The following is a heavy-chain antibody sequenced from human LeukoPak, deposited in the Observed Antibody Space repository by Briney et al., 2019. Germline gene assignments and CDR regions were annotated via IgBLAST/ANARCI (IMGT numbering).Heavy chain of an antibody. V-gene: IGHV1-18*01. CDR2: ISAYNGNT. CDR1: GYTFTSYG. J-gene: IGHJ5*02. Sequence: GASVKVSCKASGYTFTSYGISWVRQAPGQGLEWMGWISAYNGNTNYAQKLQGRVTMTTDTSTSTAYMELRSLRSDDTAVYYCARRKLDWGSTMFDPWGQGTLVTVSS. CDR3: ARRKLDWGSTMFDP. D-gene: IGHD7-27*01.